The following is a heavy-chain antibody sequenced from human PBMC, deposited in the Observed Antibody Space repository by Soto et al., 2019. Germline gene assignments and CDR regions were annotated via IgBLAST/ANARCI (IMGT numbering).Heavy chain of an antibody. CDR2: FDPEDSKM. V-gene: IGHV1-24*01. Sequence: GASVKVSCKVTGYSLSEFSMHWVRQAPGKGLEWMGGFDPEDSKMTPAQKFQGRLTLTEDTSAETAYMELRSLRSEDTAVYYCVRVRRQGATWYNSYCMDVWG. J-gene: IGHJ6*02. D-gene: IGHD1-1*01. CDR3: VRVRRQGATWYNSYCMDV. CDR1: GYSLSEFS.